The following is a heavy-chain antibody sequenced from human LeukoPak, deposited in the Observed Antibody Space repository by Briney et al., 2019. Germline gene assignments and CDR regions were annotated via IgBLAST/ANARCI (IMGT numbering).Heavy chain of an antibody. J-gene: IGHJ4*02. CDR1: GFIFSIYG. CDR3: AGDGGTVNFDY. D-gene: IGHD4-17*01. CDR2: IWYDGSNK. Sequence: GGSLRLSCAASGFIFSIYGIHWVRQAPGKGLEWVAVIWYDGSNKYYADSVKGRFTISRDNSKNTLYLQMNSLRAEDTAVYYCAGDGGTVNFDYWGQGTLVTVSS. V-gene: IGHV3-33*01.